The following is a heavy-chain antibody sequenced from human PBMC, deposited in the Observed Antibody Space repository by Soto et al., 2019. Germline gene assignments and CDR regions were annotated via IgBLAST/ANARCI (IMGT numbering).Heavy chain of an antibody. D-gene: IGHD1-1*01. J-gene: IGHJ4*02. CDR1: GYSFTSYW. CDR2: IDPSDSYT. V-gene: IGHV5-10-1*01. CDR3: ARQSYRGDGYNYYCDY. Sequence: LGESETISCKPSGYSFTSYWISRARQMTGKGLEWMGRIDPSDSYTNYSPSFQGHVTISADKSISTAYLQWSSLKASDTAMYYCARQSYRGDGYNYYCDYWGQGTLFTVSS.